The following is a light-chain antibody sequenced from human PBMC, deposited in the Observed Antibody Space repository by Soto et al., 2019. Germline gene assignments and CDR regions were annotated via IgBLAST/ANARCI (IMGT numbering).Light chain of an antibody. Sequence: EIVMTQSPATLSVSPGERATLSCRASQSVSSNLAWYQHKPGQAPRLLIYGASTRATGIPARFSGSGSGTEFTLTISSLQSEDFAVYFCQQYNDWPGTFGQRTKVEIK. CDR2: GAS. J-gene: IGKJ1*01. CDR1: QSVSSN. CDR3: QQYNDWPGT. V-gene: IGKV3-15*01.